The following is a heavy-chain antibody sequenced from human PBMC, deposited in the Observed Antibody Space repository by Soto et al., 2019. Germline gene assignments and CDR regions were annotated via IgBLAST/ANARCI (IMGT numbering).Heavy chain of an antibody. CDR1: GGSFSGYY. Sequence: QVQLQQWGAGPLRPLETLSLTCGVSGGSFSGYYWAWIRQSPGKGLEWMGEINDRGSINYNTSLKSRVSISVDTSKNNSYLNLWSVTAADTAVYYCARESHDILTGPPWVWYFDLWGRGTMVTVSS. V-gene: IGHV4-34*01. D-gene: IGHD3-9*01. J-gene: IGHJ2*01. CDR2: INDRGSI. CDR3: ARESHDILTGPPWVWYFDL.